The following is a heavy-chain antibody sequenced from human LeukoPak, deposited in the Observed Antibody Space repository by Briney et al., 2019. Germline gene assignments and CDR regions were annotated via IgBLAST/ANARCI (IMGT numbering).Heavy chain of an antibody. CDR1: GCSISSYY. CDR3: ATGDPVISSWYYFDY. CDR2: IYYSGST. D-gene: IGHD6-13*01. J-gene: IGHJ4*02. V-gene: IGHV4-59*01. Sequence: PSETLSLTCTVSGCSISSYYWSWVRQPPGKGLEWIGGIYYSGSTNSNPSHKSRVTIAVDSSNNLYSLKLSSVTAEDTAFYCCATGDPVISSWYYFDYWGQGTLVTVSS.